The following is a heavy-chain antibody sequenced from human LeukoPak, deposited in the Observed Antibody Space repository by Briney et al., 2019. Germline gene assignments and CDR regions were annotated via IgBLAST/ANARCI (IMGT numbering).Heavy chain of an antibody. CDR2: INHSGST. J-gene: IGHJ4*02. CDR3: ARVCSSGRCLDY. CDR1: GYSISSGYY. D-gene: IGHD2-15*01. V-gene: IGHV4-38-2*02. Sequence: PSETLSLTCTVSGYSISSGYYWAWMRQPPGKGLERIGIINHSGSTYYNPSLKSRVTVSVDTSKNQVSLRLSSVTAADTAVYYCARVCSSGRCLDYWGQGTLVTVSS.